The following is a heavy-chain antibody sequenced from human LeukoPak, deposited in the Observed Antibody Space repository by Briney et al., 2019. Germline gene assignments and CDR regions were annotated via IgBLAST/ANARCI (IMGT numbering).Heavy chain of an antibody. D-gene: IGHD2-2*01. V-gene: IGHV3-15*01. J-gene: IGHJ4*02. Sequence: PGGSPRLSCAASGFNNAWMSWVRQAPGKGLEWVGRIKTKTDGETTDYAAPVKGRFTISRDDSKNTVYLQMNSLKTEDTAVYYCTTLSVPVDYWGQGTLVTVSS. CDR3: TTLSVPVDY. CDR2: IKTKTDGETT. CDR1: GFNNAW.